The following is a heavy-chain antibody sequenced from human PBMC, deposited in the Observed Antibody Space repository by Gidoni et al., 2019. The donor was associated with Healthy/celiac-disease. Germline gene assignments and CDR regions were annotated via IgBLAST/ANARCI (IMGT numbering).Heavy chain of an antibody. J-gene: IGHJ4*02. Sequence: QVQLVESGGGVVQPGRSLRLSCAASGFTFSSYAMHWVRQAPGKGLEWVAGISYDGSNKYYADSVKGRFTISRDNSKNTLYLQMNSLRAEDTAVYYCARVPERYCSGGSCSGFDYWGQGTLVTVSS. CDR3: ARVPERYCSGGSCSGFDY. CDR1: GFTFSSYA. CDR2: ISYDGSNK. D-gene: IGHD2-15*01. V-gene: IGHV3-30-3*01.